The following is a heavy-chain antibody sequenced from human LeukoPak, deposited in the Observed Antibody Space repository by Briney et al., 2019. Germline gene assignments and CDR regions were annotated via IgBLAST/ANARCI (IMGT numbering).Heavy chain of an antibody. V-gene: IGHV3-66*01. Sequence: GRSLRLSCAASGFTFSSYGMHWVRQAPGKGLEWDSVIYSGGSTYYADSVKGRFTISRDNSKDTLYLQMNSLRAEDTAVYYCASEGVSRSEQYYFDYWGQGTLVTVSS. CDR1: GFTFSSYG. CDR3: ASEGVSRSEQYYFDY. CDR2: IYSGGST. D-gene: IGHD1-26*01. J-gene: IGHJ4*02.